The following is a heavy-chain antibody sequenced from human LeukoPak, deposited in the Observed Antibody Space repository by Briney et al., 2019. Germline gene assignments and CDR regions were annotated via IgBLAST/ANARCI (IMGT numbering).Heavy chain of an antibody. Sequence: GRSLRLSCAASGFTFSSYAMHWVRQAPGKGLEWVAVISYDGSNKYYADSVKGRFTISRDNSKNTLYLQMNSLRAEDTAVYYCAKRSSWHFDYWGQGTLVTVSS. D-gene: IGHD6-13*01. CDR1: GFTFSSYA. V-gene: IGHV3-30*04. J-gene: IGHJ4*02. CDR3: AKRSSWHFDY. CDR2: ISYDGSNK.